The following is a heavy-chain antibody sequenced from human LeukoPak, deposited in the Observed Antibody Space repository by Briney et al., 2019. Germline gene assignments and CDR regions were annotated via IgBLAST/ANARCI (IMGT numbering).Heavy chain of an antibody. CDR1: GFTVSTNY. J-gene: IGHJ4*02. CDR2: IYSGGST. V-gene: IGHV3-53*01. Sequence: GGSLRLSCAASGFTVSTNYMSWVRQAPGKGLEWVSVIYSGGSTSYAASVKGRFTISRDNSKNTLYLQMNSLRAEDTAVYYCARGGHRQQQLDYWVQGTLVTVSS. CDR3: ARGGHRQQQLDY. D-gene: IGHD6-13*01.